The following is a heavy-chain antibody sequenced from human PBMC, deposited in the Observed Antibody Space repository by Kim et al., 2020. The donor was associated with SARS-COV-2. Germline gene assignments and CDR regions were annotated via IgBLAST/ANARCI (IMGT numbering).Heavy chain of an antibody. Sequence: SETLSLTCTVSGGSIRSSSYYWGWIRQPPGXGLXWIXSISYSGTTYYNPSLKXRVTISVDTSKNQFSLQLTSVXAAXXAVXXCASLXYNILTGASDYWG. CDR3: ASLXYNILTGASDY. J-gene: IGHJ4*01. CDR1: GGSIRSSSYY. V-gene: IGHV4-39*01. D-gene: IGHD3-9*01. CDR2: ISYSGTT.